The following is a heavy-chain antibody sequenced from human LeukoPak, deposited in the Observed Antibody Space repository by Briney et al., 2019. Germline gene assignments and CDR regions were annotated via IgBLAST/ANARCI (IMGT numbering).Heavy chain of an antibody. CDR1: GYTFTTYY. V-gene: IGHV1-46*01. CDR2: INPSGGST. D-gene: IGHD3-9*01. J-gene: IGHJ5*02. Sequence: ASVKVSCKASGYTFTTYYMHWVRQAPGQGLEWMGIINPSGGSTSYAQKFQGRVTMTRDTSTSTVYMDLSSLRSEDTAVYYCARSSRRADFDWLLDDNWFDPWGQGTLVTVSS. CDR3: ARSSRRADFDWLLDDNWFDP.